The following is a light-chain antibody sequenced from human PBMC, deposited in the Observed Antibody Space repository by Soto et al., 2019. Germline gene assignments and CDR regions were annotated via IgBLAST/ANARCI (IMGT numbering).Light chain of an antibody. V-gene: IGKV1-39*01. CDR1: QSIDNY. J-gene: IGKJ4*01. Sequence: DIQMTQSPSSLSASVGDRVTITCRASQSIDNYLNWYQHKPGEAPKLMIYGTSTLQTGVPLRFSGSGSETDFTLTISRLQAEDFATYFCQESYTSPAVSFGGGTKVDIK. CDR2: GTS. CDR3: QESYTSPAVS.